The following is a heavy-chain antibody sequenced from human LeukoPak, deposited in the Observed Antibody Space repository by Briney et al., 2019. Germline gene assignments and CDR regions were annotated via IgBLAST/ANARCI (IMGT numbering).Heavy chain of an antibody. V-gene: IGHV5-51*01. D-gene: IGHD3-22*01. Sequence: GASLQISSKGSGYSFVGYWVGWVRQMPGKGLEFMGIIYPGDSETRYSPSFQGRVTISVDKSISTAYLHWSSLKAADTAMYYCARLRDYDSTGYSIGYWGQGTLVTVSS. CDR2: IYPGDSET. CDR3: ARLRDYDSTGYSIGY. J-gene: IGHJ4*02. CDR1: GYSFVGYW.